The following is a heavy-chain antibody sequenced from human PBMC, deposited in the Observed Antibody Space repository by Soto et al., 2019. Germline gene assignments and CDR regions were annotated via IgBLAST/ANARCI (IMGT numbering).Heavy chain of an antibody. CDR2: INHSGTT. J-gene: IGHJ4*03. Sequence: SETVSRTCAVYGGSFSGYCWSWIRQPAGEGLEWVGEINHSGTTNYNPSLKSRVTISLDTSKNKFSLQLNSVTTADTAVYSCASMNILAGHAFDFWAQGIMVTVSS. V-gene: IGHV4-34*01. CDR3: ASMNILAGHAFDF. CDR1: GGSFSGYC. D-gene: IGHD3-9*01.